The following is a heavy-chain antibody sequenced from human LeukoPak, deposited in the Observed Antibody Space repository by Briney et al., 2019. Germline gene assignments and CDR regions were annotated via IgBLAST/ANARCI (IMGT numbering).Heavy chain of an antibody. CDR3: AKDRKAYSSGFDT. D-gene: IGHD3-22*01. CDR2: IGASGGNT. CDR1: GFTIYSFA. Sequence: GGSLRLPCAASGFTIYSFAMNWVRQAPGKGLEWVSLIGASGGNTSYADSVKGRFIVSRDNSKNMLYLQMNSLRAEDTAVYYCAKDRKAYSSGFDTWGQGTLVTVSS. J-gene: IGHJ4*02. V-gene: IGHV3-23*01.